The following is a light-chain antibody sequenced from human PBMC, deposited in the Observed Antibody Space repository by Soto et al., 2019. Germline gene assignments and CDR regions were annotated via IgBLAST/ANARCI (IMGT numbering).Light chain of an antibody. Sequence: ENVLTQSPGTLSLSPGERATLSCRASQTVYNGFLAWYQQKPGQAPRLLIYGASSRATGIPDRFSGSGSGTDFTLTISSLEPEEFAVYYCQQYVSSPRTFGQGTKVEI. V-gene: IGKV3-20*01. CDR2: GAS. J-gene: IGKJ1*01. CDR1: QTVYNGF. CDR3: QQYVSSPRT.